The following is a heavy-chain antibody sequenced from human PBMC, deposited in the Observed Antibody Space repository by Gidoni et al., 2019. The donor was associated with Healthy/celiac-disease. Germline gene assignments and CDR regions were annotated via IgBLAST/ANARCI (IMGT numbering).Heavy chain of an antibody. D-gene: IGHD3-10*01. CDR1: SRYG. Sequence: SRYGMHWVRQAPGKGLERVAVIWHDGSNKYYADSVKGRFTISRDNSKNTLYLQMNSLRSEDTAVYYCERYYGSGSPLGPWPYCYFDLDVWGQGTTVTVSS. CDR2: IWHDGSNK. V-gene: IGHV3-33*01. J-gene: IGHJ6*02. CDR3: ERYYGSGSPLGPWPYCYFDLDV.